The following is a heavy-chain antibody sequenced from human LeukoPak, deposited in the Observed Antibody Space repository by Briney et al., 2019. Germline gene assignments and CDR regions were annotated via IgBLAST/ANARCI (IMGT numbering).Heavy chain of an antibody. CDR1: GYTFIGYY. V-gene: IGHV1-2*02. J-gene: IGHJ6*03. Sequence: ASVKVSCKASGYTFIGYYLHWVRQAPGQGLEWMGWINPDSGGTNYAQKFQGRVTMTRDASISTAYMELSWLTSDDTAVYYCARDKDAGTTMIRGINPSYYMDVWGKGTSVTVSS. D-gene: IGHD3-10*01. CDR3: ARDKDAGTTMIRGINPSYYMDV. CDR2: INPDSGGT.